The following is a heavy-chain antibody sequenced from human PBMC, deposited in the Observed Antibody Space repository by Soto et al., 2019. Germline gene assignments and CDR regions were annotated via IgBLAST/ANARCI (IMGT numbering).Heavy chain of an antibody. Sequence: ASGKVSCKASGYTFTSFGFSWVRQAPGQGLEWMGWISPYNGNTNYAQKFQGRVTMTTDTSTSTAYMELRSLRSDDTAVYYCARDSNNSKGSGASWGQGTLVTVSS. J-gene: IGHJ4*02. CDR1: GYTFTSFG. D-gene: IGHD1-26*01. CDR3: ARDSNNSKGSGAS. V-gene: IGHV1-18*01. CDR2: ISPYNGNT.